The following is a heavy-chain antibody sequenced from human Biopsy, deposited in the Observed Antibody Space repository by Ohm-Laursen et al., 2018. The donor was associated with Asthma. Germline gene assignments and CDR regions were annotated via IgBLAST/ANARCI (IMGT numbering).Heavy chain of an antibody. Sequence: SLRLSCSAFGFTFSSYAMSWVRQAPGKGLEWVSAISGSGGSTYYADSVKGRFTISRDNSKNTLYLQMNSLRAEGTAVYYCAKGYYYDSSGFDYWGQGTLVTVSS. CDR2: ISGSGGST. CDR3: AKGYYYDSSGFDY. D-gene: IGHD3-22*01. J-gene: IGHJ4*02. CDR1: GFTFSSYA. V-gene: IGHV3-23*01.